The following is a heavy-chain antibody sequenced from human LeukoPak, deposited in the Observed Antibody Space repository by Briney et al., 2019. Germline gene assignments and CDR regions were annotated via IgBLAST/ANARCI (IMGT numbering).Heavy chain of an antibody. CDR2: ISYRGTT. J-gene: IGHJ4*02. V-gene: IGHV4-61*01. CDR3: VREHDWGDFDY. Sequence: PSETLSLTCTVSGGSVTTGRYYWSWIRQSPGEGLEWIGYISYRGTTNYNPSLKSRITISVDTSKNQFSLKMISVTAADTAVYYCVREHDWGDFDYWGQGTLVTVSS. CDR1: GGSVTTGRYY. D-gene: IGHD3-9*01.